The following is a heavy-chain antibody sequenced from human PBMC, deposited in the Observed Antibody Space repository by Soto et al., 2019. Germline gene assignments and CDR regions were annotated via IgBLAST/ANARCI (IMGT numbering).Heavy chain of an antibody. CDR1: GFTFSSYA. D-gene: IGHD6-13*01. V-gene: IGHV3-23*01. CDR2: ISGSGGST. J-gene: IGHJ4*02. Sequence: VQLLESGGGLVQPGGSLRLSCAASGFTFSSYAMSWVRQAPGKGLEWVSAISGSGGSTYYADSVKGRFTISSANSKDTLYRKRNSLRAEVTAVYYCASPDRGKAAAGTIDYWGQGTLVTVSS. CDR3: ASPDRGKAAAGTIDY.